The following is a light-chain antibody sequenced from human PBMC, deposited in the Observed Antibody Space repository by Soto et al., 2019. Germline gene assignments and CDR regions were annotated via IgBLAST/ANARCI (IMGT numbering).Light chain of an antibody. CDR1: QSVDSY. V-gene: IGKV3-11*01. Sequence: EIVLTQSPASLSLSPGERATLSCRASQSVDSYLVWYQQKPGQAPRLLIYDASNRATGIPARFSGSGSGTDFTLTISSLDPEDSAIYYCQQRSSWPLTFGGGTKVDIK. J-gene: IGKJ4*01. CDR3: QQRSSWPLT. CDR2: DAS.